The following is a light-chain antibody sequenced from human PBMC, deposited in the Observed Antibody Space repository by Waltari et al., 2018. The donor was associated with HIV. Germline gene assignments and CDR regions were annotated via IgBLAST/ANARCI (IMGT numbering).Light chain of an antibody. CDR3: QQYYNWPPSWT. CDR2: GAS. CDR1: QSVTTN. Sequence: EIVMTQSPATLSVSPGERATLSCRASQSVTTNLAWYQQKPSQAPRVLIYGASTRASGIPARFSGSWSGTEFTLTISSLQPEDFAVYYCQQYYNWPPSWTFDQGTKVEIK. V-gene: IGKV3-15*01. J-gene: IGKJ1*01.